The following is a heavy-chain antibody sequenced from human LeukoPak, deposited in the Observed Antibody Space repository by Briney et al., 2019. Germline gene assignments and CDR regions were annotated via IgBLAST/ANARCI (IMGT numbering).Heavy chain of an antibody. Sequence: NAGGSLRLSCAASGFVFSDYSMSWVRQAPGKGLEWVSSISSSSRYIYYADSVKGRFTISRDNAKNSLFLQMNNLRAEDTAVYFCARELPFYYYDSSGYPADYWGQGTLVTVSS. D-gene: IGHD3-22*01. V-gene: IGHV3-21*01. CDR3: ARELPFYYYDSSGYPADY. CDR2: ISSSSRYI. J-gene: IGHJ4*02. CDR1: GFVFSDYS.